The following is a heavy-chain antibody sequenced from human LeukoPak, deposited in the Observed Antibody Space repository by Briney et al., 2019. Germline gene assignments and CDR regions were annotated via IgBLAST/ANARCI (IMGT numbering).Heavy chain of an antibody. CDR1: GYTFTDYY. CDR2: INPHSGGT. Sequence: ASVKVSCKASGYTFTDYYMHWVRQAPGQGLEWMGWINPHSGGTDHAQKFQGRVTMTTDTSTSTAYMELRSLRSDDTAVYYCARSLTIREGDAFDIWGQGTMVTVSS. V-gene: IGHV1-2*02. CDR3: ARSLTIREGDAFDI. J-gene: IGHJ3*02. D-gene: IGHD3-10*01.